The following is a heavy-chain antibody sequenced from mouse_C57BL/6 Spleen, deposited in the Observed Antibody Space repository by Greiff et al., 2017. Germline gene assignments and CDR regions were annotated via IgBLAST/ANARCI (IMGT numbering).Heavy chain of an antibody. CDR2: IHPNSGST. Sequence: QVQLQQPGAELVKPGASVKLSCKASGYTFTSYWMHWVKQRPGQGLEWIGMIHPNSGSTNYNEKFKSKATLTVDKSSSTAYMQLSSLTSEDSAVYYCARIGTGDWFAYWGQGTLVTVSA. CDR3: ARIGTGDWFAY. J-gene: IGHJ3*01. V-gene: IGHV1-64*01. D-gene: IGHD4-1*01. CDR1: GYTFTSYW.